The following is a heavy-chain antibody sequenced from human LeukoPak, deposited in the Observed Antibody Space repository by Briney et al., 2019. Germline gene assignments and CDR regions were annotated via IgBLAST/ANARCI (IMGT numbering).Heavy chain of an antibody. J-gene: IGHJ6*02. V-gene: IGHV1-8*01. CDR1: GYTFTTYD. Sequence: ASVKVSCKASGYTFTTYDINWVRQATGQGLKWMGWMNPNSGNTGYAQKFQGRVNMTRNTSITTAYMELSSLRSEDTAVYYCATPDYYGSGRLDYYYYVMDVWGQGTTVTVSS. CDR2: MNPNSGNT. D-gene: IGHD3-10*01. CDR3: ATPDYYGSGRLDYYYYVMDV.